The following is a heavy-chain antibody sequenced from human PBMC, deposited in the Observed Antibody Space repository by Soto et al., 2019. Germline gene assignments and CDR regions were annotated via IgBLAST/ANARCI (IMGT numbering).Heavy chain of an antibody. V-gene: IGHV1-69*13. J-gene: IGHJ4*02. CDR1: GGTFSSYA. Sequence: SVKVSCKASGGTFSSYAISWVRQAPGQGLEWMGGIIPIFGTANYAQKFQGRVTITADESTSTAYMELSSLRSEDTAVYYCARGWMGSGSPNYYFDYWGQGTLVTVSS. CDR3: ARGWMGSGSPNYYFDY. D-gene: IGHD1-26*01. CDR2: IIPIFGTA.